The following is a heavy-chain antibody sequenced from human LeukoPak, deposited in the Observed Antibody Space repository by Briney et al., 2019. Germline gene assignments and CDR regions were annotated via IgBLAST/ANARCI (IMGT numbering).Heavy chain of an antibody. CDR1: GYTFTGYY. CDR2: INPNSGGT. D-gene: IGHD6-19*01. V-gene: IGHV1-2*02. Sequence: ASVKVSCKASGYTFTGYYMHWVRQAPGQGLEWMGWINPNSGGTNYAQKFQGRVTMTRDTSISTAYMELSSLRSEDTAVYYCARASSSGWYVVYNYWGQGTLVTVSS. CDR3: ARASSSGWYVVYNY. J-gene: IGHJ4*02.